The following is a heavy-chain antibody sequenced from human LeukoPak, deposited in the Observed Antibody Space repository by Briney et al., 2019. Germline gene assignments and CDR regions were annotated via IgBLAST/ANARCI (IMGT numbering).Heavy chain of an antibody. CDR3: ARGSVVVAAAPADY. CDR1: GYTFTNYG. D-gene: IGHD2-15*01. Sequence: ASVKVSCKASGYTFTNYGFSWVRQAPGQGLEWMGWISANNGNTNYAQKVQGRVTLTTDTSTSTAYMELRSLRFDDTAVYYCARGSVVVAAAPADYWGQGTLVTVSS. J-gene: IGHJ4*02. CDR2: ISANNGNT. V-gene: IGHV1-18*01.